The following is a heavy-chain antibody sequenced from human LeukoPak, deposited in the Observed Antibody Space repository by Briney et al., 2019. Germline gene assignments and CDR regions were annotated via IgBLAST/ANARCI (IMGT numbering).Heavy chain of an antibody. Sequence: ASVKVSCMASGYTFTSYGISWVRQAPGQGLEWMGWISAYNGNTNYAQKLQGRVTMTTDTSTSTAYMELRSLRSDDTAVYYCARVTAMAKGDPYYYYMDVWGKGTTVTVSS. D-gene: IGHD5-18*01. CDR3: ARVTAMAKGDPYYYYMDV. J-gene: IGHJ6*03. V-gene: IGHV1-18*01. CDR2: ISAYNGNT. CDR1: GYTFTSYG.